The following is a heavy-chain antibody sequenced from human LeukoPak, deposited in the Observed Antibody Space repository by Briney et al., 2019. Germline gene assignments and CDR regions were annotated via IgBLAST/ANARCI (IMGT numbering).Heavy chain of an antibody. V-gene: IGHV4-34*01. D-gene: IGHD3-3*01. J-gene: IGHJ4*02. CDR1: GGSFSGYY. Sequence: PSETLSLTCAVYGGSFSGYYWSWIRQPPGKGLEWIGEINHSGSTNYNPSLKSRVTISVDTSKNQFSLKLSSVTAADTAVYYRAGGRLFWSGYYDYWGQGTLVTVSS. CDR3: AGGRLFWSGYYDY. CDR2: INHSGST.